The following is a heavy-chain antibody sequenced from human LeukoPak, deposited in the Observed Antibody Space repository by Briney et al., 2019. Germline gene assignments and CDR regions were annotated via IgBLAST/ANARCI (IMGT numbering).Heavy chain of an antibody. J-gene: IGHJ4*02. V-gene: IGHV3-30-3*01. CDR1: GFTFSSYA. Sequence: GGSLRLSCAASGFTFSSYAMHWVRQAPGKGLEWVAVISYDGSNKYYADSVKGRFTISRDNSKNTLYLQMNSLRAEDTAVYYCARVLAVALFDYWGQGTLVTVSS. D-gene: IGHD6-19*01. CDR3: ARVLAVALFDY. CDR2: ISYDGSNK.